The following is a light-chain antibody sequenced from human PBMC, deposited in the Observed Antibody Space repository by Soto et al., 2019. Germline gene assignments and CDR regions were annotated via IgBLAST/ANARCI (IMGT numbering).Light chain of an antibody. Sequence: SYELTQPPSVSVSPGQTANITCSGNTLGSKFVFWYQQKAGQSPMVVIYEDTKRPSGIPERFSGSNSGNTATLTISGTQAMDEADFYCQAWDSGTVVFDGGTKVTVL. J-gene: IGLJ2*01. CDR1: TLGSKF. V-gene: IGLV3-1*01. CDR2: EDT. CDR3: QAWDSGTVV.